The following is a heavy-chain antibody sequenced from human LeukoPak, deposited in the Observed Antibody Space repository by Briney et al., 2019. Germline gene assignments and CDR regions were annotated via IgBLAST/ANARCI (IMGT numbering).Heavy chain of an antibody. CDR3: AREAGSRLGELSLSY. Sequence: ASVKVSCKASGYTFTSYGISWVRQAPGQGLEWMGWINPNSGGTNYAQKFQGRVTMTRDTSISTAYMELSRLRSDDTAVYYCAREAGSRLGELSLSYWGQGTLVTVSS. J-gene: IGHJ4*02. CDR1: GYTFTSYG. D-gene: IGHD3-16*02. CDR2: INPNSGGT. V-gene: IGHV1-2*02.